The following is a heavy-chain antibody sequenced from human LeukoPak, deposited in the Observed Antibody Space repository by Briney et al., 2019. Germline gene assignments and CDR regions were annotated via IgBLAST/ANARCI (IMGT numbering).Heavy chain of an antibody. D-gene: IGHD3-9*01. CDR3: ARAPLIYDILTSYSAPYFDY. CDR1: GFTVSSNY. CDR2: IYSGGST. J-gene: IGHJ4*02. V-gene: IGHV3-66*01. Sequence: GGSLRLSCAASGFTVSSNYMSWVRQAPGKGLEWVSVIYSGGSTYYADSVKGRFTISRDNSKNTLYLQMNSLRAEDTAVYYCARAPLIYDILTSYSAPYFDYWGQGTLVTVSS.